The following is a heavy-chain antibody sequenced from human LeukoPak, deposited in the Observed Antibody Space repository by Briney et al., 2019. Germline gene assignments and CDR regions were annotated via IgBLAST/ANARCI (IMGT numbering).Heavy chain of an antibody. CDR2: IYENDEK. CDR3: AHRHRGVASDI. CDR1: GFSFSSGGWV. D-gene: IGHD2-15*01. Sequence: SGPTLVNPTQTLTLTCTFSGFSFSSGGWVWAWFLSPQGGALEWLGVIYENDEKLYSSSLQNRLSITKDTSKNQVVLTMANMDPVDTATYYCAHRHRGVASDIWGQGTMVTVSS. V-gene: IGHV2-5*01. J-gene: IGHJ3*02.